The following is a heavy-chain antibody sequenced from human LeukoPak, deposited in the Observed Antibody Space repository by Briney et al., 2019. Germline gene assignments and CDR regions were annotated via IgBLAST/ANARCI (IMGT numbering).Heavy chain of an antibody. CDR1: CYSISSAYY. J-gene: IGHJ4*02. Sequence: PSETLSLTCAVSCYSISSAYYWGWIRQPPGRGLELIGSIYHSGSTYYNPSLKNRVTISVDTSKNQFSLKLSSVTAADTAVYYCARVGGYDKGSYFDYWGQGTLVTVSS. V-gene: IGHV4-38-2*01. D-gene: IGHD5-12*01. CDR3: ARVGGYDKGSYFDY. CDR2: IYHSGST.